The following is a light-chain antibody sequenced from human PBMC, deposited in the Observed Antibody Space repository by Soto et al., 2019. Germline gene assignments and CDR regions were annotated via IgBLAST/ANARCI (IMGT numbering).Light chain of an antibody. CDR2: EVS. CDR1: NIDVGGYNY. Sequence: QSGLTQPASVSGSPGQSITISCTGTNIDVGGYNYVSWYQQHPGKAPKLMIYEVSNRPSGISNRFSGSKSGNTASLTLSGLQAEDEADYYCSSYTSSSTLVFGGGTKLTVL. CDR3: SSYTSSSTLV. V-gene: IGLV2-14*01. J-gene: IGLJ2*01.